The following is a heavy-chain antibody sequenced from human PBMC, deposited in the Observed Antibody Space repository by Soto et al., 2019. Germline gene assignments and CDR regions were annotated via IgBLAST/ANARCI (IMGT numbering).Heavy chain of an antibody. Sequence: GESLKISCKGSGYSFTSYWIGWVRQMPGKGLEWMGIIYPGDSDTRYSPSFQGQVTISADKSISTAYLQWSSLKASDTAMYYCATQYSYGYYGTYFDYWGQGTLVTVSS. D-gene: IGHD5-18*01. J-gene: IGHJ4*02. CDR2: IYPGDSDT. CDR1: GYSFTSYW. CDR3: ATQYSYGYYGTYFDY. V-gene: IGHV5-51*01.